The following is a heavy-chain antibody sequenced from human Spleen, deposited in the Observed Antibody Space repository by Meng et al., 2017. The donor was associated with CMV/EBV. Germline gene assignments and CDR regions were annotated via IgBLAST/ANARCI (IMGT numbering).Heavy chain of an antibody. CDR1: GSFSGYY. D-gene: IGHD3-3*01. V-gene: IGHV4-34*01. CDR3: ANLNYDFWSGYGFNWFDP. Sequence: GSFSGYYWSWIRQPPGQGLEWIGEINHSGSTNYNPSLKSRVTISVDTSKNQFSLKLSSVTAADTAVYYCANLNYDFWSGYGFNWFDPWGQGTLVTVSS. J-gene: IGHJ5*02. CDR2: INHSGST.